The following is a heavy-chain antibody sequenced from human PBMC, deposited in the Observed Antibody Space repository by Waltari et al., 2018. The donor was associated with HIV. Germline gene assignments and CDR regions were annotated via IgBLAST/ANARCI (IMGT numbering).Heavy chain of an antibody. CDR2: ISNSGNTI. V-gene: IGHV3-48*04. Sequence: EVQLVESGGDLVQPGGSLGLSCAASGFSFSGYSTNWVRQAPGKGLEWISYISNSGNTIDYADSVKGRFTISRDNAKNSLSLQMHSLRAEDTAVYYCARARGYSYGYEDYWGQGALVTVTS. CDR1: GFSFSGYS. CDR3: ARARGYSYGYEDY. D-gene: IGHD5-18*01. J-gene: IGHJ4*02.